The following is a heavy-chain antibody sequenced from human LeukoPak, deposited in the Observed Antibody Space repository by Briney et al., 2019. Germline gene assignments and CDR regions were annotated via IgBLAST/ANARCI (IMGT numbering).Heavy chain of an antibody. V-gene: IGHV1-2*02. D-gene: IGHD2-2*01. CDR1: GYTLTAYY. J-gene: IGHJ4*02. CDR2: INTNSGGT. Sequence: ASVKVSCKASGYTLTAYYIHWVRQAPGRGLEWLGWINTNSGGTNYAQKFQGRVTMTRDTAINTAYMELSSLRSDDTAMYYCATSPAAKVDYWGQGTLVTVSS. CDR3: ATSPAAKVDY.